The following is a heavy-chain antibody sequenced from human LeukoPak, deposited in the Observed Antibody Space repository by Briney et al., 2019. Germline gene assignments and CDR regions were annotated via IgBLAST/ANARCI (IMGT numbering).Heavy chain of an antibody. V-gene: IGHV3-48*01. CDR3: AREPHYYDTPYYFDY. D-gene: IGHD3-22*01. CDR1: GFTFSSYS. J-gene: IGHJ4*02. CDR2: ISSSSSTI. Sequence: PGGSLRLSCAASGFTFSSYSMNWVRQAPGKGLEWVSYISSSSSTIYYADSVKGRFTISRDNAKNSLYLQMNSLRAEDTAVYYCAREPHYYDTPYYFDYWGQGTLVTVSS.